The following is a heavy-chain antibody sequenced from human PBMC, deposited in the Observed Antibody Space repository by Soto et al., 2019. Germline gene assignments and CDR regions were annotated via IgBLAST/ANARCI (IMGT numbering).Heavy chain of an antibody. CDR1: GFTFSSYA. CDR2: ISYDGSNK. CDR3: AREGSGSYSDY. Sequence: QVQLVESGGGVVQPGRSLRLSCAASGFTFSSYAMHWDRQAPGKGLEWVAVISYDGSNKYYADSVKGRFTISRDNSKNTPYLQMNSLRAEDTAVYYCAREGSGSYSDYWGQGTLVTVSS. V-gene: IGHV3-30-3*01. J-gene: IGHJ4*02. D-gene: IGHD3-10*01.